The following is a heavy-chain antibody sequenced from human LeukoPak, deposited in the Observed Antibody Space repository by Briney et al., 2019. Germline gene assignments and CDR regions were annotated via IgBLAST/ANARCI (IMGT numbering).Heavy chain of an antibody. CDR2: INANGGRK. CDR3: AKGYDFWSGLSPD. J-gene: IGHJ4*02. V-gene: IGHV3-23*01. CDR1: GFIFGNYA. Sequence: PGGSLRLSCGASGFIFGNYAMSWVRQAPGKGLEWVTGINANGGRKYYADSVKGRFTISRDNSKNTLFVQMNSLRAEDTAVYYCAKGYDFWSGLSPDWGQGTLVTVSS. D-gene: IGHD3-3*01.